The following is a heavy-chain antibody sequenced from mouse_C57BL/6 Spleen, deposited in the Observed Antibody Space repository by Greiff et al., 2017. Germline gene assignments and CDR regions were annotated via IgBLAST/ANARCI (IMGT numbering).Heavy chain of an antibody. CDR3: ARWGYYGSRSYAMDY. D-gene: IGHD1-1*01. CDR1: GYTFTSYW. V-gene: IGHV1-55*01. J-gene: IGHJ4*01. Sequence: QVQLQQPGAELVKPGASVKMSCKASGYTFTSYWITWVKQRPGQGLEWIGDIYPGSGSTNYNEKFRSKATLTVDTSSSTAYMQLSSLTSEDSAVYYCARWGYYGSRSYAMDYWGQGTSVTVSS. CDR2: IYPGSGST.